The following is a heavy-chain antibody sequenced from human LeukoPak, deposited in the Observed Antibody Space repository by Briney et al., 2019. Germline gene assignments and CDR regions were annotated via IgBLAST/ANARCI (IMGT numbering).Heavy chain of an antibody. J-gene: IGHJ3*01. CDR2: ISYDGTNK. V-gene: IGHV3-30-3*01. CDR3: ARDQIGFDGAFDL. D-gene: IGHD3-9*01. Sequence: PGGSLRLSCAASGFTFSDHYVDWVRQAPGKGLEWVAVISYDGTNKYYADSVKGRFTISRDNAKNSLYLQMNSLRDEDTAFYYCARDQIGFDGAFDLWGQGTMVTVSS. CDR1: GFTFSDHY.